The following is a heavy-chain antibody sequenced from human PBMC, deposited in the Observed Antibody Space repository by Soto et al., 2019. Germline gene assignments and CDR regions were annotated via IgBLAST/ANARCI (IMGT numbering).Heavy chain of an antibody. CDR3: AKSVTAMGYYYDYGMDV. CDR2: ISYDGTDK. CDR1: GFTFSSYG. V-gene: IGHV3-30*18. J-gene: IGHJ6*02. D-gene: IGHD5-18*01. Sequence: QVQLVESGGGVVQPGRSLRLSCAASGFTFSSYGMHWVRQAPGKGLEWVAVISYDGTDKYYADSVKGRFTISRDNSMNALYRQMNCLRAEDTAVYYCAKSVTAMGYYYDYGMDVWGQGTTVTVSS.